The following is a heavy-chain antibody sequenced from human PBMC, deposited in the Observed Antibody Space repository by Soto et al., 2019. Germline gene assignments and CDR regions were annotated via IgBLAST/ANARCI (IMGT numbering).Heavy chain of an antibody. CDR3: TTEGNSSSWDPLLRRMRPGYGMDV. D-gene: IGHD6-13*01. V-gene: IGHV3-15*01. CDR1: GFTFSNAW. J-gene: IGHJ6*02. CDR2: IKSKTDGGTT. Sequence: GGSLRLSCAASGFTFSNAWMSWVRQAPGKGLEWVGRIKSKTDGGTTDYAAPVKGRFTISRDDSKNTLYLQMNSLKTEDTAVYYCTTEGNSSSWDPLLRRMRPGYGMDVWGQGTTVTVSS.